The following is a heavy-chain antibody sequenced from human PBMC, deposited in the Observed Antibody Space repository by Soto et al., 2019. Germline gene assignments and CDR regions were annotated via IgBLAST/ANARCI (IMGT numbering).Heavy chain of an antibody. V-gene: IGHV3-33*01. CDR2: IWYDGSNK. D-gene: IGHD6-19*01. CDR3: ARTKAVAAKTQYYFDY. Sequence: QVQLVESGGGVVQPGRSLRLSCAASGFSFSSYGMHWVRQAPGKGLEWVAVIWYDGSNKYYADSVNGRFTISRDNSKNTLYLQMNSLRAEDTAVYYCARTKAVAAKTQYYFDYWGQGTLVTVSS. CDR1: GFSFSSYG. J-gene: IGHJ4*02.